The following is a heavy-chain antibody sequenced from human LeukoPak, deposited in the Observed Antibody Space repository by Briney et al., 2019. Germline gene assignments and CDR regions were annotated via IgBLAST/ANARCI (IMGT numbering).Heavy chain of an antibody. Sequence: SVKVSCKASGGTFSSYAISWVRQAPGQGLEWMGGIIPIFGTANYAQKFQGRVTITADESTSTAYMELSSLRSEDTAVYYCARGDWQWLASFDYWGQGTLVTVSS. CDR1: GGTFSSYA. CDR3: ARGDWQWLASFDY. CDR2: IIPIFGTA. J-gene: IGHJ4*02. D-gene: IGHD6-19*01. V-gene: IGHV1-69*13.